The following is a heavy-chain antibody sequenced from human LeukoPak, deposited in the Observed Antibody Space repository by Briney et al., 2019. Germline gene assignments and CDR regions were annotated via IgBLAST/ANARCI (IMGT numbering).Heavy chain of an antibody. Sequence: GGSLRLSCAASGFTFSDYAMSWVRQAPGKGLEWVSAISGSGVSTYYADSVKGRFTISRDNSKNTLYLQMNSLRAEDTAVYYCAREWGTLRYYYDTSGPSDAFDIWGQGTMVTVSS. J-gene: IGHJ3*02. D-gene: IGHD3-22*01. CDR2: ISGSGVST. V-gene: IGHV3-23*01. CDR3: AREWGTLRYYYDTSGPSDAFDI. CDR1: GFTFSDYA.